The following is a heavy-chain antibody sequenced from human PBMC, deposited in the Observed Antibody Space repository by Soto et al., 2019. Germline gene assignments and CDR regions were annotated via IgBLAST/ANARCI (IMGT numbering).Heavy chain of an antibody. V-gene: IGHV4-31*03. Sequence: SETLSLTCTVSGVSVRTGGYFWTWIRQHPGKGLEWIGNIYYSGMTYYNPSLRGRVSISLDPSESQFSLKLNSVTAADTAVYYCARDSSGPGYSYGKFDYWGQGALVTVSS. CDR1: GVSVRTGGYF. J-gene: IGHJ4*02. CDR2: IYYSGMT. D-gene: IGHD5-18*01. CDR3: ARDSSGPGYSYGKFDY.